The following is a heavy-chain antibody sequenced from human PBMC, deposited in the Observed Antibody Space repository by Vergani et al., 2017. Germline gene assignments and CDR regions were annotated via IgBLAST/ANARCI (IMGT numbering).Heavy chain of an antibody. J-gene: IGHJ6*02. Sequence: ELQLVESGGGLVQPGGSLRLSCAASGSTVSGNYMTWVRQAPGKGLEWVSHIYSGDETYYADSVKGRVTISRDNAKNSLYLQMNSLRAEDTAVYYCARAGGLVVPAAMPGDYYYGMDVWGQGTTVTVSS. V-gene: IGHV3-66*01. CDR2: IYSGDET. CDR1: GSTVSGNY. D-gene: IGHD2-2*01. CDR3: ARAGGLVVPAAMPGDYYYGMDV.